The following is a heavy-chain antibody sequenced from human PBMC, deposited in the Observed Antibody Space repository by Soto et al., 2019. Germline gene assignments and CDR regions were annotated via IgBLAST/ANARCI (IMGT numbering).Heavy chain of an antibody. V-gene: IGHV4-34*01. CDR1: GGSACGYY. Sequence: SESLSLTCAVDGGSACGYYSSGIRQPAGKGLEWIGEVNHSGSTNYNPSLKSRVTISVDTSKNQFSLKLSSVTAADTAVYYCARGWSGLVIIRFDPWGQGTLVT. D-gene: IGHD3-9*01. CDR2: VNHSGST. J-gene: IGHJ5*02. CDR3: ARGWSGLVIIRFDP.